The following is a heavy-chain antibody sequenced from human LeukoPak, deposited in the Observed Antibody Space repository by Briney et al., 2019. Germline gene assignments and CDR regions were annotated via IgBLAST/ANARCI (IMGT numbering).Heavy chain of an antibody. Sequence: SETLSLTCAVYGGSFSGYYWSWIRQPPGKGLEWIGEINHSGSTNYNPSLKSRVTISVDTSKNQFSLKLSFVTAADTAVYYCARTTSEYYFDYWGQGTLVTVSS. D-gene: IGHD4-11*01. CDR3: ARTTSEYYFDY. CDR2: INHSGST. J-gene: IGHJ4*02. V-gene: IGHV4-34*01. CDR1: GGSFSGYY.